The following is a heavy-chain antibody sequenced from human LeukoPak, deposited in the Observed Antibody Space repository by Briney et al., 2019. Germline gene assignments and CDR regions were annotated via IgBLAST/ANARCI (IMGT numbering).Heavy chain of an antibody. CDR2: ISYDGSNK. CDR1: GSTFSSYG. D-gene: IGHD3-22*01. Sequence: GGSLRLSCAASGSTFSSYGMHWVRQAPGKGLEWVAVISYDGSNKYYADSVKGRFTISRDNSKNTLYLQMNSLRAEDTAVYYCAKVTLPASSGYYYFDYWGQGTLVTVSS. J-gene: IGHJ4*02. V-gene: IGHV3-30*18. CDR3: AKVTLPASSGYYYFDY.